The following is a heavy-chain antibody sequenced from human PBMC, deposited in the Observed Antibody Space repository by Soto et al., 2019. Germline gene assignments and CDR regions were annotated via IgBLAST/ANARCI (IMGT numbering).Heavy chain of an antibody. J-gene: IGHJ4*02. CDR1: GFTFSSYG. Sequence: GGSLRLSCAASGFTFSSYGMHWVRQAPGKGLEWVAVISYDGSNKYYADSVKGRFTISRDNSKNTLYLQMNSLRAEDTAVYYCAKRADYGDYGELDYWGQGTLVTVSS. D-gene: IGHD4-17*01. CDR3: AKRADYGDYGELDY. V-gene: IGHV3-30*18. CDR2: ISYDGSNK.